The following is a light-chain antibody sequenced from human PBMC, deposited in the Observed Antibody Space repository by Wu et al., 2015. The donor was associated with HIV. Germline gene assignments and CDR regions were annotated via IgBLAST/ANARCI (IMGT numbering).Light chain of an antibody. Sequence: DIQLTQSPSFLSASVGDSVTITCRASQDISGYLAWYQQKPGKAPNLLIYAASTLETGVPVRFSGGGYGTQFTLTISSLQPEDIATYYCQQLNSDLITFGGGTKVEIK. V-gene: IGKV1-9*01. J-gene: IGKJ4*01. CDR1: QDISGY. CDR3: QQLNSDLIT. CDR2: AAS.